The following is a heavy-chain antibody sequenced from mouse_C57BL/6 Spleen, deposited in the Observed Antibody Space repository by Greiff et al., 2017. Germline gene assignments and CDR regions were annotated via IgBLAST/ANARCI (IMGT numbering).Heavy chain of an antibody. CDR1: GFTFSSYA. V-gene: IGHV5-9-1*02. D-gene: IGHD1-1*01. J-gene: IGHJ1*03. CDR2: ISSGGDYI. Sequence: EVKLMESGEGLVKPGGSLKLSCAASGFTFSSYAMSWVRQTPEKRLEWVAYISSGGDYIYYADTVKGRFTISRDNARNTLYLQMSSLKSEDTAMYYCTRDPITTVVAKVYFDVWGTGTTVTVSS. CDR3: TRDPITTVVAKVYFDV.